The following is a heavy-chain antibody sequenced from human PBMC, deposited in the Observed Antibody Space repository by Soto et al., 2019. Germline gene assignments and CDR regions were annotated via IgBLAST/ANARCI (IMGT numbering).Heavy chain of an antibody. Sequence: SQTLSLTCAISGDSVSSNSAAWNWIRQSPSRGLEWLGRTYYRSKWYNDYAVSVKSRITINPDTSKNQFSLQLNSVTPEDTAVYYCARARAAAPENYYYMDVWGKGTTVTVSS. CDR2: TYYRSKWYN. D-gene: IGHD6-13*01. CDR3: ARARAAAPENYYYMDV. CDR1: GDSVSSNSAA. J-gene: IGHJ6*03. V-gene: IGHV6-1*01.